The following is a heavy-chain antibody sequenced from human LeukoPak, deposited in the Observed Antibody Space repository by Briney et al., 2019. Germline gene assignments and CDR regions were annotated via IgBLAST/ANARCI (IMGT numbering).Heavy chain of an antibody. CDR1: GFTFSSYW. CDR2: IKQDGSQK. V-gene: IGHV3-7*01. Sequence: PGGSLRLSCAASGFTFSSYWMSWVRQAPGKGLEWVANIKQDGSQKYYVDSVKGRFTISRDNANNLLYLQMNSLRAEDTAVYYCAREGFRNYYYYMDVWGKGTTVTVSS. J-gene: IGHJ6*03. CDR3: AREGFRNYYYYMDV.